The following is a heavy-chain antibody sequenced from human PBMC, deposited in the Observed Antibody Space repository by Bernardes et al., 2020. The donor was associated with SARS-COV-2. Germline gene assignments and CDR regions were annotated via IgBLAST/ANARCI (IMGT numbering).Heavy chain of an antibody. CDR3: ARESGRSYNFDY. CDR1: GGSISDYY. V-gene: IGHV4-4*07. D-gene: IGHD1-1*01. CDR2: IYTSGST. J-gene: IGHJ4*02. Sequence: SETLSLTCTVSGGSISDYYWSWIRQPAGKGLEWIGRIYTSGSTNYSPSLKSRVSMSVDTSKNQFSLKLSSVTAADTAVYYCARESGRSYNFDYWGQGTLVTVSS.